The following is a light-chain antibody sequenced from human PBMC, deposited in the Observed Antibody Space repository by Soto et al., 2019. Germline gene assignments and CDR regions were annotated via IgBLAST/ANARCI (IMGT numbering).Light chain of an antibody. Sequence: QSVLTQPPSVSAAPGQKVTISCSGSSSNIGNNYVSWYQQFPGTAPQLLIYDNNNRPSGIPDRFSGSKSGTSATLDITGLQTGDEADYYCATWDNSLSTGVFGTGTKLTVL. V-gene: IGLV1-51*01. CDR1: SSNIGNNY. CDR3: ATWDNSLSTGV. J-gene: IGLJ1*01. CDR2: DNN.